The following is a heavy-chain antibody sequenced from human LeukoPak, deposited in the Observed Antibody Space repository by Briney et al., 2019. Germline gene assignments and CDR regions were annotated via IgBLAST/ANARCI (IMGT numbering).Heavy chain of an antibody. CDR2: IYYSGST. V-gene: IGHV4-59*01. CDR3: ARDRYDSSGYYSDY. J-gene: IGHJ4*02. D-gene: IGHD3-22*01. Sequence: SETLPLTCAVYGGSFSGYYWSWIRQPPGKGLEWIGYIYYSGSTNYNPSLKSRVTISVDTSKNQFSLKLSSVTAADTAVYYCARDRYDSSGYYSDYWGQGTLVTVSS. CDR1: GGSFSGYY.